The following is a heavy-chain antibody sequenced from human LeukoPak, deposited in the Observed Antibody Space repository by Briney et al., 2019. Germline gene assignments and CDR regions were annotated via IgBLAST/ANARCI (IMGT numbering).Heavy chain of an antibody. CDR2: LTGSGDTT. J-gene: IGHJ4*02. CDR1: GFTFNTYA. CDR3: ARRTAMVPFDY. D-gene: IGHD5-18*01. Sequence: GGSLRLSCAASGFTFNTYAMSWVRQAPGKGLEWVSSLTGSGDTTLYTDSVRGRFTISRDNSKSTLFLQMNSLRAEDTAVYYCARRTAMVPFDYWGQGTLVTVSS. V-gene: IGHV3-23*01.